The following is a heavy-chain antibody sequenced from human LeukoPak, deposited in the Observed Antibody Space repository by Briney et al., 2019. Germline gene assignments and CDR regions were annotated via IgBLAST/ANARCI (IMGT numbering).Heavy chain of an antibody. CDR3: ARARRDCSGGSCYPDYNWFDP. J-gene: IGHJ5*02. V-gene: IGHV3-48*03. Sequence: PGRSLRLSCAASGXTFSSYEMNWVRQAPGKGLDWVSYISSSGSAIYYADSVRGRFTISRDNAKNSLYLQMNSLRAEDTAVYYCARARRDCSGGSCYPDYNWFDPWGQGTLVTVSS. D-gene: IGHD2-15*01. CDR1: GXTFSSYE. CDR2: ISSSGSAI.